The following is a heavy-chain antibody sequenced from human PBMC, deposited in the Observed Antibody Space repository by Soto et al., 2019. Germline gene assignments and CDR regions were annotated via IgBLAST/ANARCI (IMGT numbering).Heavy chain of an antibody. J-gene: IGHJ3*02. Sequence: PGGSLRFSCTASGFTFSTYAMSWVRQAPGKGLEWVSAISNSGGSTYYADSVQGRFTISRDNYMNTLYLQMNSLRIEDTAVYYCAHPRGFGVFDAYDIWGQGTMVTVSS. CDR2: ISNSGGST. CDR1: GFTFSTYA. V-gene: IGHV3-23*01. D-gene: IGHD3-10*01. CDR3: AHPRGFGVFDAYDI.